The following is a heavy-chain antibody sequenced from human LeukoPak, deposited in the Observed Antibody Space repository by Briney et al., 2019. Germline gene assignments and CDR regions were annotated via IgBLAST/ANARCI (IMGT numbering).Heavy chain of an antibody. CDR3: ARTHSRRMTTVTTWWFDP. Sequence: SQTLSLTCTVSGGSISGGDYYWSWIRQPPGKGLEWIGYIYYSGSTNYNPSLKSRVTISVDTSKNQFSLKLSSVTAADTAVYYCARTHSRRMTTVTTWWFDPWGQGTLVTVSS. CDR2: IYYSGST. D-gene: IGHD4-17*01. CDR1: GGSISGGDYY. J-gene: IGHJ5*02. V-gene: IGHV4-30-4*01.